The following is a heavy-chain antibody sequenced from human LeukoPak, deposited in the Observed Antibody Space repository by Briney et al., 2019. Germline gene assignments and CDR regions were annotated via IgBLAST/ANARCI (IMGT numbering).Heavy chain of an antibody. CDR2: MNPNSGNT. CDR1: GGTFNSYA. CDR3: ATDVPRGSGSYYSS. V-gene: IGHV1-8*02. Sequence: ASVKVSCKASGGTFNSYAINWVRQATGQGLEWMGWMNPNSGNTGYAQKFQGRVTMTEDTSTDTAYMELSSLRSEDTAVYYCATDVPRGSGSYYSSWGQGTLVTVSS. J-gene: IGHJ4*02. D-gene: IGHD3-10*01.